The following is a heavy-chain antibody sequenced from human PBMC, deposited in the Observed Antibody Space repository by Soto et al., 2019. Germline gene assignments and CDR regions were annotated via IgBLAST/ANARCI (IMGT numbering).Heavy chain of an antibody. CDR2: MSPNSDST. CDR3: ARGITAGVDY. Sequence: QVQLVQSGAEVKKPGASVKVSCKASGYTFTSYDINWVRQATGQGLEWMGWMSPNSDSTGYAQKFHGRVTMTRDTSISTAYMELTSLGSEDTAVYYCARGITAGVDYWGQGTLVTVSS. CDR1: GYTFTSYD. D-gene: IGHD6-13*01. J-gene: IGHJ4*02. V-gene: IGHV1-8*01.